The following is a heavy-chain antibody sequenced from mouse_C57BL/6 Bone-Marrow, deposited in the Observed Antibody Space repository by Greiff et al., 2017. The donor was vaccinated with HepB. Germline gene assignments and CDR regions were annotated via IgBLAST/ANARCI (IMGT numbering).Heavy chain of an antibody. CDR1: GFSLTSYG. Sequence: QVQLKQSGPGLVRPSQSLSITCTVSGFSLTSYGVHWVRQSPGKGLEWLGVIWSGGSTDYNAAFISRLSISKDNSKSQVFFKMNSLQAYDTAIYYCARKPLLYYARNAMDYWGQGTSVTVSS. D-gene: IGHD2-1*01. CDR2: IWSGGST. CDR3: ARKPLLYYARNAMDY. J-gene: IGHJ4*01. V-gene: IGHV2-2*01.